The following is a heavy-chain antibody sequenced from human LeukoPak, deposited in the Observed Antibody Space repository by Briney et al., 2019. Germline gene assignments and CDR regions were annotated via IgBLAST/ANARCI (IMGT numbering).Heavy chain of an antibody. CDR2: IEEDGSQI. J-gene: IGHJ3*02. CDR3: ARAGCELPLDAFDI. CDR1: GFTFSNYW. V-gene: IGHV3-7*03. Sequence: GGSLRLSCAASGFTFSNYWMNWVRQAPGKGLEWVANIEEDGSQIYYMDSVKGRFTTSRDNAKNSVYLQMNSLRAEDTAVYYCARAGCELPLDAFDIWGQGTMVTVSS. D-gene: IGHD2-15*01.